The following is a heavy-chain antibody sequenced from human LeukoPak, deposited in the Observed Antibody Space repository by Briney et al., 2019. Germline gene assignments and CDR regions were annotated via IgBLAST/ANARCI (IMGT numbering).Heavy chain of an antibody. V-gene: IGHV4-34*01. J-gene: IGHJ5*02. CDR1: GGSFRGYY. D-gene: IGHD3-10*01. CDR3: ARESYSGSGSYYTSWFDP. Sequence: SETLSLTCAVYGGSFRGYYWRWIRQPPGKGLEWIGEINHSGSTNYNPSLKSRVTISVDTSKNQFSLKLSSVTAADTAVYYCARESYSGSGSYYTSWFDPWGQGTLVTVSS. CDR2: INHSGST.